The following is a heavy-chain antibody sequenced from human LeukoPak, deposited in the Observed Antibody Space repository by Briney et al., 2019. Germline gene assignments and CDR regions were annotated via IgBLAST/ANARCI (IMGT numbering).Heavy chain of an antibody. CDR2: ISGSGGST. CDR1: GFTFSSYA. J-gene: IGHJ3*02. V-gene: IGHV3-23*01. CDR3: AKDYPTMIVVVPEAFNI. D-gene: IGHD3-22*01. Sequence: GGPLRLSCAASGFTFSSYAMSWVRQAPGKGLEWVSAISGSGGSTYYADSVKGRFTISRDNSKNTLYLQMNSLRAEDTAVYYCAKDYPTMIVVVPEAFNISRQRANVTVSS.